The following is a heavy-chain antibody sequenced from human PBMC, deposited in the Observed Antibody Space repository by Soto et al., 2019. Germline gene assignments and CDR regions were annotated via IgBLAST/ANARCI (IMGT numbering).Heavy chain of an antibody. J-gene: IGHJ4*02. Sequence: GGSLRLSCAASGFTFSSYAMHWVRQAPGRGLEWVAVISYDGSNKYYADSVKGRFTISRDNSKNTLYLQMNSLRAEDTAVYYCAREWGPGIAAAGTVLYWGQGTLVTAPQ. CDR3: AREWGPGIAAAGTVLY. CDR2: ISYDGSNK. CDR1: GFTFSSYA. V-gene: IGHV3-30-3*01. D-gene: IGHD6-13*01.